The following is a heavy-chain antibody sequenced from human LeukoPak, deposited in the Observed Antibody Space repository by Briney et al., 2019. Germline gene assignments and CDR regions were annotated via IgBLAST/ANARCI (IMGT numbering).Heavy chain of an antibody. J-gene: IGHJ6*04. D-gene: IGHD3-10*01. CDR2: ISYDGSNK. CDR3: AKDRWFGEDYYYYGMDV. Sequence: GGSLRLSCAASGFTFSSYGMHWVRQAPGKGLEWVAVISYDGSNKYYADSVKGRFTISRDNSKNTLYLQMNSPRAEDTAVYYCAKDRWFGEDYYYYGMDVWGKGTTVTVSS. V-gene: IGHV3-30*18. CDR1: GFTFSSYG.